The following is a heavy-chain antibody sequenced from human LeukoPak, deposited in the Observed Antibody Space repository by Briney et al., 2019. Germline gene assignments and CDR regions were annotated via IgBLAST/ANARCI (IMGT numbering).Heavy chain of an antibody. J-gene: IGHJ4*02. Sequence: SETLSLTCAVHGGXFSGYYCTWIRQPPGKGLEWIGEINHSGSTNYNPSLKSRVTISVDTSKNQFSLKVNSVTAADTAIYYCARGPSERYYESIGYYYFDYWGQGTLVTVSS. D-gene: IGHD3-22*01. CDR1: GGXFSGYY. CDR2: INHSGST. CDR3: ARGPSERYYESIGYYYFDY. V-gene: IGHV4-34*01.